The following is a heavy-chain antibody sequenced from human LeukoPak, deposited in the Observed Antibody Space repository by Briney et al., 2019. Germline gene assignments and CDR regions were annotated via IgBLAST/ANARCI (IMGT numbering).Heavy chain of an antibody. CDR2: ISGSGGST. CDR1: GFTFADYA. J-gene: IGHJ6*03. CDR3: AKVSDYSYYYYMDV. V-gene: IGHV3-23*01. Sequence: GGSLRLSCAASGFTFADYAMSWVRQAPGKGLEWVSGISGSGGSTYYADSVKGRFTVSRDNFKNTLFLQVNSLRAEGTAVYYCAKVSDYSYYYYMDVWGKGTTVTVSS.